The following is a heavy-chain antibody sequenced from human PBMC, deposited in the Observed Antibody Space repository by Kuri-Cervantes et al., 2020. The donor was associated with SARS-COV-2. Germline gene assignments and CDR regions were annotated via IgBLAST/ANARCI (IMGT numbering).Heavy chain of an antibody. CDR3: ARDRYDQMDV. CDR2: IYYSGST. V-gene: IGHV4-59*01. D-gene: IGHD3-3*01. J-gene: IGHJ6*04. Sequence: GSLRLSCTVSGGSISSYYWGWIRQPPGKGLEWIGYIYYSGSTNYNPSLKSRVTISVDTSKNQFSLKLSSVTAADTAVYYCARDRYDQMDVWGKGTTVTVSS. CDR1: GGSISSYY.